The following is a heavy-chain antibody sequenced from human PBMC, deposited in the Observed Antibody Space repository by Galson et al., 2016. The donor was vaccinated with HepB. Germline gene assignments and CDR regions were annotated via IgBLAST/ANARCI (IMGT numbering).Heavy chain of an antibody. CDR1: GFSFSIYS. J-gene: IGHJ4*02. D-gene: IGHD5-12*01. Sequence: SLRLSCAASGFSFSIYSMNWVRQAPGKGLEWVSSISSSNTYIDYADSVKGRFTISRDNAKNSLYLQMNSRRVEDTAVYYCARVRPRSGYCFDYWGQGTLVTVSS. V-gene: IGHV3-21*01. CDR3: ARVRPRSGYCFDY. CDR2: ISSSNTYI.